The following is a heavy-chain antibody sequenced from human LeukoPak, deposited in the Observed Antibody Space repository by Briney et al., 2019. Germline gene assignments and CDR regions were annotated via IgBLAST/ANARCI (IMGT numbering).Heavy chain of an antibody. CDR3: STGGAPAGHAYHV. CDR1: GLTFSRYD. D-gene: IGHD6-13*01. V-gene: IGHV3-13*01. J-gene: IGHJ3*01. CDR2: VGTVGDT. Sequence: GGSLRLSCTASGLTFSRYDMHWVSQVTGKGLEWVSAVGTVGDTHYQGSVKGRFTISRENAKNSVYLQMNNLRAGDTAVYYCSTGGAPAGHAYHVWGQGTMVTVSS.